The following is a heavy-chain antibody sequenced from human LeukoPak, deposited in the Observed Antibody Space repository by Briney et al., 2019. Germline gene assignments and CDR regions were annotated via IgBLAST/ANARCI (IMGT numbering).Heavy chain of an antibody. CDR1: GGSFSGYY. Sequence: PSKTLSLTCAVYGGSFSGYYWSWIRQPPGKGLEWIGEINHSGSTNYNPSLKSRVTISVDTSKNQFSLKLSSVTAADTAVYYCARGPAYCGGDCYFAFDIWGQGTMVTVSS. J-gene: IGHJ3*02. CDR2: INHSGST. CDR3: ARGPAYCGGDCYFAFDI. D-gene: IGHD2-21*02. V-gene: IGHV4-34*01.